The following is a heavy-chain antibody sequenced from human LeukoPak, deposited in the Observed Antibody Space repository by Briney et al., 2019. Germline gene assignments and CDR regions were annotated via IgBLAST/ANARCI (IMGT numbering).Heavy chain of an antibody. CDR3: ARGNWGAGPSRFDY. CDR2: INTNTGNP. D-gene: IGHD3-16*01. Sequence: ASVKVSCKASGYTFKTYAMNWVRQAPGQGLEWMGWINTNTGNPTYAQGFTGRFVFSLDTSVSTAYLQISSLKAEDTAVYYCARGNWGAGPSRFDYWGQGTLVTVSS. V-gene: IGHV7-4-1*02. J-gene: IGHJ4*02. CDR1: GYTFKTYA.